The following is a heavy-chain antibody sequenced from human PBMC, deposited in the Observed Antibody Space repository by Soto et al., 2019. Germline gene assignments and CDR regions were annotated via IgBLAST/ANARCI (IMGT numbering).Heavy chain of an antibody. V-gene: IGHV4-31*11. CDR2: FYHSGST. D-gene: IGHD1-1*01. Sequence: TLSLTCAVSGGSLRSATYYWSWIRQHPGKGLEWIGYFYHSGSTYYKPSLRSRVTISLDTSNNQFSLNLRSVTDADTAIYYCAREETGNDALDIWGQGTLVTVS. CDR1: GGSLRSATYY. J-gene: IGHJ3*02. CDR3: AREETGNDALDI.